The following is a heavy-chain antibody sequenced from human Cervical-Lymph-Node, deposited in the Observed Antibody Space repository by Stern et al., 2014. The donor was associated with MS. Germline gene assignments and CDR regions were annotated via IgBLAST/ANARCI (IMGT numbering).Heavy chain of an antibody. D-gene: IGHD7-27*01. CDR1: GGSISSSSYY. CDR3: ARLRNWEYDN. CDR2: VYYSGGT. J-gene: IGHJ4*02. V-gene: IGHV4-39*01. Sequence: VQLVESGPGLVKPSETLSLTCAVSGGSISSSSYYWAWIRQPPGKGLEWIANVYYSGGTDYNPSLQSRVTISVDTAKNPLSLRLSSVTAADTAVYYCARLRNWEYDNWGQGTLVTVSS.